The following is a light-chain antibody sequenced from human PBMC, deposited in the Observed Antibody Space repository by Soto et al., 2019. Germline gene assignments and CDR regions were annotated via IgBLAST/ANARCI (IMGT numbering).Light chain of an antibody. CDR3: QQRYNRYT. V-gene: IGKV3-11*01. CDR1: QSISSY. CDR2: DAS. J-gene: IGKJ2*01. Sequence: EIVLTQSPATLSLSPGERATLSCRASQSISSYLAWFQQKPGQAPRLLIYDASSRATGIPARFSGSGSGTDFTLTISSVESEDSAAYCCQQRYNRYTFGQGTKLEIK.